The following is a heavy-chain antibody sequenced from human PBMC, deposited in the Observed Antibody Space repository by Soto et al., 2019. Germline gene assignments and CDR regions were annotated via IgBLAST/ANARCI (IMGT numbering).Heavy chain of an antibody. J-gene: IGHJ4*02. CDR3: AKDGFHSGYPDY. CDR2: ISYDGSNK. D-gene: IGHD3-22*01. CDR1: GFTFSSYG. Sequence: QVQLVESGGGVVQPGRSLRLSCAASGFTFSSYGMHWVRQAPGKGLEWVAVISYDGSNKYYADSVKGRFTISRDNSKNTLYLQMNSLRAEDTAVYYCAKDGFHSGYPDYWGQGTLVTVSS. V-gene: IGHV3-30*18.